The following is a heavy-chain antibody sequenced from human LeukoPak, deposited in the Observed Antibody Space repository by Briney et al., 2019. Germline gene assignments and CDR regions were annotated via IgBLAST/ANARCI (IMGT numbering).Heavy chain of an antibody. CDR2: INHSGST. D-gene: IGHD6-19*01. CDR3: ARIPVAGYRGY. J-gene: IGHJ4*02. CDR1: GGSFSGYY. V-gene: IGHV4-34*01. Sequence: SETLSLTCAVYGGSFSGYYWSWIRQPPGKGLEWIGEINHSGSTNYNPSLKSRVTISVDTSKNQFSLKLSSVTAADTAVYYCARIPVAGYRGYWGQGTLVTVSS.